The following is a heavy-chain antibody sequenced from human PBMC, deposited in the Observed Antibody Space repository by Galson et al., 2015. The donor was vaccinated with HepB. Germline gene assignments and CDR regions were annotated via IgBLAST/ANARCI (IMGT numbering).Heavy chain of an antibody. CDR1: GFTFGGYA. D-gene: IGHD3-16*01. V-gene: IGHV3-23*01. J-gene: IGHJ6*02. CDR3: TRKGALGYYYYYSMDV. CDR2: ISGSGSAT. Sequence: SLRLSCAVSGFTFGGYAMSWVRQAPGKRLEWVSSISGSGSATDYADFVKGRFTISIDNSKDTLYLQMNNLRAEDTAVYYCTRKGALGYYYYYSMDVWGQGTAVTVSS.